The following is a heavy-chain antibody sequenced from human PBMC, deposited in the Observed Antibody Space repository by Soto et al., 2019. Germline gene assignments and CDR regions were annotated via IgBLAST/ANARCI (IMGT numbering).Heavy chain of an antibody. J-gene: IGHJ5*02. CDR1: GFTFSSYA. CDR3: AKVVSGPVGWFDP. CDR2: LSGSGFST. Sequence: GGSLRLSCAASGFTFSSYAMSWVRQAPGKGLDWVSALSGSGFSTYYADSVNGRFTISGDNSKSTLYLQMNSLRAEDTAVYYCAKVVSGPVGWFDPWGQGTLVTVSS. V-gene: IGHV3-23*01. D-gene: IGHD1-26*01.